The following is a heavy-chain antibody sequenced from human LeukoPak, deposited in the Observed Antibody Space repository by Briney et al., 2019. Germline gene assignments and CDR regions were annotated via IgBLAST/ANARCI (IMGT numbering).Heavy chain of an antibody. V-gene: IGHV3-23*01. J-gene: IGHJ4*02. CDR2: ISGSGGST. Sequence: PGGSLRLSCAASGFTFSSYAMSWVRQAPGKGLEWVSAISGSGGSTYYADSVKGRFTISRDNSKNTLHLQMNSLRAEDTAVYYCATLHKGIQLWCYWGQGTLVTVSS. CDR3: ATLHKGIQLWCY. CDR1: GFTFSSYA. D-gene: IGHD5-18*01.